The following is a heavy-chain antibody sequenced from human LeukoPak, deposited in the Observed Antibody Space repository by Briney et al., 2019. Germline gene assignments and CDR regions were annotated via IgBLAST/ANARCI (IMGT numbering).Heavy chain of an antibody. V-gene: IGHV3-48*01. J-gene: IGHJ4*02. D-gene: IGHD2-2*01. CDR3: ARPVGYCSSTSCPPAY. Sequence: PGGSLRLSCAASGFTFGGYSMIWVRQAPGKGLEWVSYISSSGDSTYYADSVKGRFTISRDNSKNSLYLQMNSLRAEDTAMYCCARPVGYCSSTSCPPAYWGQGTLVTVSS. CDR1: GFTFGGYS. CDR2: ISSSGDST.